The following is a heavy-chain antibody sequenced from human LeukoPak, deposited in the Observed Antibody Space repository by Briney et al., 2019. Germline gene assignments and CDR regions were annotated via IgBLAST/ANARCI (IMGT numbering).Heavy chain of an antibody. CDR1: GFSLRAYD. V-gene: IGHV3-23*01. CDR3: AMRDRGYGLDI. Sequence: GGSLRLSCAASGFSLRAYDLIWVRQAPGKGLDWVSIINGGGDIMMYEDSVKGRFTISRDNSKNTFYLQMNSLRVEDTAVYYCAMRDRGYGLDIWGQGTMVTVSS. D-gene: IGHD3-10*01. CDR2: INGGGDIM. J-gene: IGHJ3*02.